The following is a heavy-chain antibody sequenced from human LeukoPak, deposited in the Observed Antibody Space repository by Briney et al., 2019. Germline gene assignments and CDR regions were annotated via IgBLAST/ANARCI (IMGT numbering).Heavy chain of an antibody. CDR3: ARSGLRYFDCPDY. J-gene: IGHJ4*02. D-gene: IGHD3-9*01. CDR2: IKQDGSEK. V-gene: IGHV3-7*05. CDR1: GFTFSRYW. Sequence: GGSLRLSCAASGFTFSRYWMSWVRQAPGKGLELVATIKQDGSEKYYVDSVKGRFTISRDNAKNSLSLQMNSLRAEDTAVYYCARSGLRYFDCPDYWGQGALVTVSS.